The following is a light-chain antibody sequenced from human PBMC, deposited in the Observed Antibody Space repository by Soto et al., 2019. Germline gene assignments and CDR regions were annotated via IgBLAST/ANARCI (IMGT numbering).Light chain of an antibody. V-gene: IGKV3-15*01. CDR3: QQTYSSPQWT. CDR2: GAS. J-gene: IGKJ1*01. CDR1: QSVSSN. Sequence: EIVMTQSPATLSVSPGERATLSCRASQSVSSNLAWYQQKPGQAPSLLIYGASTRATGIPARFSGSGSGTEFTLTISSLQSEDFATYYCQQTYSSPQWTFGQGTKVDI.